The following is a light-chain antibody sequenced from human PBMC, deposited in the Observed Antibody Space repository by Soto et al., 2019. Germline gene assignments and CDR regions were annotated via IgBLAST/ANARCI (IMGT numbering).Light chain of an antibody. CDR3: QQYDNLTIT. J-gene: IGKJ5*01. CDR1: QDISNY. CDR2: DAS. Sequence: IQMTQSASSMSASVGDRVTITCRASQDISNYLNWYQQKPGKAPKLLIYDASNLETGVPSRFSGSGSGTDFTFTISSLKTEDIATYYCQQYDNLTITFGQGTRLEIK. V-gene: IGKV1-33*01.